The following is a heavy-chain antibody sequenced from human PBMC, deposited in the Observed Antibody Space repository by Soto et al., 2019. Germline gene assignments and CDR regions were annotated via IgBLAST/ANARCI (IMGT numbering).Heavy chain of an antibody. CDR1: SRSISSSRW. CDR3: ARELRVNYYYYMDV. CDR2: IYHSGST. D-gene: IGHD4-17*01. V-gene: IGHV4-4*02. Sequence: SVTLSLTCAVCSRSISSSRWCSGVRQPPGKGLEWIGEIYHSGSTNYNPSLKSRVTISVDKSKNQFSLKLSSVTAADTAVYYCARELRVNYYYYMDVWGKGTTVS. J-gene: IGHJ6*03.